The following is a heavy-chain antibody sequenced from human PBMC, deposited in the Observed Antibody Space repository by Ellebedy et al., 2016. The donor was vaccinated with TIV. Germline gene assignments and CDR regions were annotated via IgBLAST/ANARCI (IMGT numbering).Heavy chain of an antibody. CDR2: IRNDGGEK. V-gene: IGHV3-30*02. D-gene: IGHD1-26*01. J-gene: IGHJ4*02. Sequence: PGGSLRLSCAASGFTFSNYGVHWVRQAPGKGLEWVAYIRNDGGEKFYADSVMGRFTISRDNSKSTLFLQMNSLRVEDTAMYYCAQEGGAGVWGQGTLVTVSS. CDR3: AQEGGAGV. CDR1: GFTFSNYG.